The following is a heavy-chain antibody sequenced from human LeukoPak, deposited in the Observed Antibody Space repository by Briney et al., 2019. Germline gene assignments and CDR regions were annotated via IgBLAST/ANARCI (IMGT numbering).Heavy chain of an antibody. CDR3: VRDPGWLQVDF. J-gene: IGHJ4*02. CDR2: IHPPSGGT. V-gene: IGHV1-2*02. Sequence: ASVKVSCKASGHTFTDYYLHWVRQAPGQGLEWMGWIHPPSGGTNYAEKLQGRVTMTRDTSISTAYMELSRLTSDDAGVYYCVRDPGWLQVDFWGQGTLLTVSS. CDR1: GHTFTDYY. D-gene: IGHD5-24*01.